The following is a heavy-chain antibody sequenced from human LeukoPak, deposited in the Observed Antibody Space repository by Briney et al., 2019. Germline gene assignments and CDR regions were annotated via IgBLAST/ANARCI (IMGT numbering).Heavy chain of an antibody. CDR2: INHSGST. Sequence: SETLPLTCAVYGGSFSGYYWSWIRQPPGKGLEWIGEINHSGSTNYNPSLKSRVTISVDMSKNQFSLKLSSVTAADTAVYYCARTLHYYGSGSYAYWGQGTLVTVSS. CDR3: ARTLHYYGSGSYAY. CDR1: GGSFSGYY. J-gene: IGHJ4*02. D-gene: IGHD3-10*01. V-gene: IGHV4-34*01.